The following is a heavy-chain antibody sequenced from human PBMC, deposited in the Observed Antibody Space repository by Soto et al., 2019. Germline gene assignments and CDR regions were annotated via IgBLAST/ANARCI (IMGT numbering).Heavy chain of an antibody. Sequence: PGGSLRLSCAASGFTFSSYWMHWVRQAPGKGLVWVSRINSDGSSTSYADSVKGRFTISRDNAKNTLYLQMNSLRAEDTAVYYCARESGDSSGYWSDYWGQGTLVTVSS. J-gene: IGHJ4*02. D-gene: IGHD3-22*01. V-gene: IGHV3-74*01. CDR1: GFTFSSYW. CDR3: ARESGDSSGYWSDY. CDR2: INSDGSST.